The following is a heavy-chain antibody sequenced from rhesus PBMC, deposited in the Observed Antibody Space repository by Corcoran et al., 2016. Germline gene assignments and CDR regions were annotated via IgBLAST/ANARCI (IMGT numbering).Heavy chain of an antibody. CDR1: GASISSYW. D-gene: IGHD6-13*01. Sequence: QVQLQESGPGLVKPSETLSLTCAVSGASISSYWWNWIRQSPGKGLEWIGEINGNSGTTNYNPSLKSRVTISKDASKTQFSLKMSSVTAADAAVYYCAKGGQSWSGEDYWGQGVLVTVSS. J-gene: IGHJ4*01. V-gene: IGHV4-80*01. CDR3: AKGGQSWSGEDY. CDR2: INGNSGTT.